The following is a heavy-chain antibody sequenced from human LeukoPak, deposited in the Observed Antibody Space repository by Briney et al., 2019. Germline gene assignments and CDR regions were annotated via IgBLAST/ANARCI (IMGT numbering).Heavy chain of an antibody. CDR3: ARDFAGLPRDY. D-gene: IGHD5-18*01. Sequence: GGSLRLSCAASGFTFSDYYMSWNRQAPGKGLEWVSYISSSGSTIYYADSVKGRFTISRDNAKNSLFLQMNSLRAEDTAVYYCARDFAGLPRDYWGQGTLVTVSP. J-gene: IGHJ4*02. CDR2: ISSSGSTI. CDR1: GFTFSDYY. V-gene: IGHV3-11*01.